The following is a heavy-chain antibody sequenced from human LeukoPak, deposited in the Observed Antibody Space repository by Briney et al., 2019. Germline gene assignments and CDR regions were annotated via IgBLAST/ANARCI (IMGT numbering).Heavy chain of an antibody. CDR2: IYYSGST. CDR3: ARGDGYYYVY. J-gene: IGHJ4*02. Sequence: SETLSLTCTVSGGSISSYYWSWIRQPPGKGLEWIGYIYYSGSTNYNPSLKSRVTISVDTSKNQFSLKLSSGTAADTAVYYCARGDGYYYVYWGQGTLVTVSS. V-gene: IGHV4-59*01. D-gene: IGHD3-22*01. CDR1: GGSISSYY.